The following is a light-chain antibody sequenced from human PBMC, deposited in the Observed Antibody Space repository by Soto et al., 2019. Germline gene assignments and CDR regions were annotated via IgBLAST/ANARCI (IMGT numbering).Light chain of an antibody. J-gene: IGLJ1*01. V-gene: IGLV2-14*01. CDR1: SSNIGGYNY. CDR2: EVR. CDR3: SSYKSDSNQYV. Sequence: QSVLTQPASLSVSPVQSITISCTGTSSNIGGYNYVSWYQLHPGKAPKLIISEVRNRPSGVSLRFSGSKSGNTASLTISGIQAEDEADYFCSSYKSDSNQYVFGTGTXVTV.